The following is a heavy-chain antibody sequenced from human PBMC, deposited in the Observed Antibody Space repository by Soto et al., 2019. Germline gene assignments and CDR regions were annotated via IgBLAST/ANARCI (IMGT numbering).Heavy chain of an antibody. CDR2: INPNSGGT. Sequence: ASVKVSCKASGYTSTGYYMHCVRQAPGQGLEWMGWINPNSGGTNYAQKFQGWVTMTRDTSISTAYMELSRLRSDDTAVYYCARERSYYYDSSGYPVTAFDIWGQGTMVT. CDR3: ARERSYYYDSSGYPVTAFDI. CDR1: GYTSTGYY. V-gene: IGHV1-2*04. J-gene: IGHJ3*02. D-gene: IGHD3-22*01.